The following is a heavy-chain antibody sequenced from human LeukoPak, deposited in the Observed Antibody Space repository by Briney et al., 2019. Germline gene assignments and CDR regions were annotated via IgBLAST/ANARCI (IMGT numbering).Heavy chain of an antibody. V-gene: IGHV3-7*01. D-gene: IGHD6-13*01. CDR2: IKQDGSEK. J-gene: IGHJ4*02. CDR3: AIDSAGNDY. CDR1: GFTFSTYW. Sequence: PGGSLRLSCAASGFTFSTYWMSWVRQAPGKGLEWVANIKQDGSEKYYVDSVKGRFTISRDSAKNSLYLQMNSLRAEDTAMYYCAIDSAGNDYWGQGTLVTVSS.